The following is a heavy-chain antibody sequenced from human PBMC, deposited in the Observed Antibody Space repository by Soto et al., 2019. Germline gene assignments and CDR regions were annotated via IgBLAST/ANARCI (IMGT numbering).Heavy chain of an antibody. CDR2: IFSNDDQ. V-gene: IGHV2-26*04. D-gene: IGHD6-13*01. CDR3: ALTYSTSWYSFDP. Sequence: QVTVKESGPVLVKPTEPLTLTCTVSGFSRSNTGLGVRWIRQPPGTALELLAHIFSNDDQSYSTSLKSRLTISTDTAKRQVVLIMTNMDPVDTATYYCALTYSTSWYSFDPWGQGTLGTVSS. J-gene: IGHJ5*02. CDR1: GFSRSNTGLG.